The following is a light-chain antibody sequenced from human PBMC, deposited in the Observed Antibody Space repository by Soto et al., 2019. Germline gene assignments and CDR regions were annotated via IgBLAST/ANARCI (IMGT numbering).Light chain of an antibody. V-gene: IGKV3-20*01. J-gene: IGKJ1*01. Sequence: EIVWTQSPGTLSLSPGARATLSCRASQSVSSTYLGWYQQKPGQAPRLLIYGASSRATGIPDRFSGSGSGTDFTLTISRLEPEDSAVYYCQQYGSSPPWTFGQGTKVEIK. CDR3: QQYGSSPPWT. CDR2: GAS. CDR1: QSVSSTY.